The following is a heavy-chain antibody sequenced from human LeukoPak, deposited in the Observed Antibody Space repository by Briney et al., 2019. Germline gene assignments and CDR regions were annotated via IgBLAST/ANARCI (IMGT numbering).Heavy chain of an antibody. CDR3: AKGTAVDRQYFEN. J-gene: IGHJ4*02. Sequence: GGSLRLSCAASRFTFSACGMHWVRQAPGKGLEWVAAISFDGSHKYYADSVKGRFTISRDNSMNTLYLQMNSLRAEDTAVYYCAKGTAVDRQYFENWGRGTLATVSS. V-gene: IGHV3-30*18. CDR2: ISFDGSHK. D-gene: IGHD1-1*01. CDR1: RFTFSACG.